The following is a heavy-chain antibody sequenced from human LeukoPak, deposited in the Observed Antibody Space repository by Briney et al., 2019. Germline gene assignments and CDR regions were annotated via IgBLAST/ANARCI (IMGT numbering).Heavy chain of an antibody. D-gene: IGHD2-15*01. V-gene: IGHV4-38-2*02. CDR1: GYAISSGYY. CDR3: ARQKAAFLDY. Sequence: SETLSLTCIVSGYAISSGYYWGWIRQPPGKGLEWIGSIYYSGSTYYNPSLKSRVTISVDTSKNQFSLKLSSVTAADTAVYYCARQKAAFLDYWGQGTLVTVSS. J-gene: IGHJ4*02. CDR2: IYYSGST.